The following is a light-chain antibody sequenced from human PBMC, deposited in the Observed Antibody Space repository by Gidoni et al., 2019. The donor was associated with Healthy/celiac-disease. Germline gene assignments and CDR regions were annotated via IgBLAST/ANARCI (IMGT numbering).Light chain of an antibody. CDR3: QQYNNGPPYT. V-gene: IGKV3-15*01. CDR2: GAS. J-gene: IGKJ2*01. Sequence: EIVMTQSPATLSVSPGERATLSCRASQSVSSNLAWYQQKPGQAPRLIIYGASTRATGIPARFSGSGSGTEFTLTISSLQSEDFAVYYCQQYNNGPPYTFGQGTKMEIK. CDR1: QSVSSN.